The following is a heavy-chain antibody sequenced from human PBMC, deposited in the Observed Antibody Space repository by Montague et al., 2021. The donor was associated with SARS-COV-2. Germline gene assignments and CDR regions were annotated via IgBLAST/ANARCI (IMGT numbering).Heavy chain of an antibody. CDR1: GGSVSSSNYY. J-gene: IGHJ6*02. CDR2: MHYSGST. CDR3: ARDDIVLQGVTKGMDV. V-gene: IGHV4-39*07. Sequence: SETLSLTCTVSGGSVSSSNYYWGWIRQPPGKGLEWIGNMHYSGSTYHNPSLKSRVTISIDTSKNQFSLKLSSVTAADTAVYYCARDDIVLQGVTKGMDVWGQGTTVTVSS. D-gene: IGHD3-10*01.